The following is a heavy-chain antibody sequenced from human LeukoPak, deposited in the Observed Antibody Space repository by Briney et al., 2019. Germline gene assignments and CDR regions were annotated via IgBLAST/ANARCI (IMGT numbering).Heavy chain of an antibody. V-gene: IGHV3-9*01. CDR2: ISWNSGSI. J-gene: IGHJ4*02. CDR3: AKGPWYYYDSSGYLGY. CDR1: GFTFDDYA. D-gene: IGHD3-22*01. Sequence: PGGSLRLSCAASGFTFDDYAMHWVRQAPGKGLEWVSGISWNSGSIGYADSVKGRFTISRDNAKNSLYLQMNSLRAEDTALYYCAKGPWYYYDSSGYLGYWGQGTLVTVSS.